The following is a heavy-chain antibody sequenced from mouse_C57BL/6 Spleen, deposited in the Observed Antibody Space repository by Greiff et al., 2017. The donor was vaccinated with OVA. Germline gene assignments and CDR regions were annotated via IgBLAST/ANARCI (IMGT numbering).Heavy chain of an antibody. V-gene: IGHV5-6*02. CDR1: GFTFSSYG. CDR2: ISSGGSYT. Sequence: DVKLVESGGDLVKPGGSLKLSCAASGFTFSSYGMSWVRQTPDKRLEWVATISSGGSYTYYPDSVKGRFTISRDNAKNTLYLQMSRLKSEDTAMYYCARHRDCIAYWGQGTLVTVSA. CDR3: ARHRDCIAY. J-gene: IGHJ3*01.